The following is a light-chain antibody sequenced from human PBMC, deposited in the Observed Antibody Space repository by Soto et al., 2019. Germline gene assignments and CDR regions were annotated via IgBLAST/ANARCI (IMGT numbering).Light chain of an antibody. CDR3: ASYTSITTLYV. V-gene: IGLV2-14*01. CDR1: STDVGDYNY. J-gene: IGLJ1*01. Sequence: QSVLPQPASVSGSPGQSITISCTGTSTDVGDYNYVSWYQHHPDSGPKLIIFEVSNRPSGVSNRFSGSKSGNTASLTISGLQAEDEADYYGASYTSITTLYVFGTGTKLTVL. CDR2: EVS.